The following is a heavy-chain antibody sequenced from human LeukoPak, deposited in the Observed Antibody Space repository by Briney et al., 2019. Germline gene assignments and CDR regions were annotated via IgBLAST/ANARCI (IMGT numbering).Heavy chain of an antibody. D-gene: IGHD1-26*01. CDR2: IEKKDRGYATAT. CDR3: TRDSGTYTCFDP. CDR1: GFTFSGSA. Sequence: GGSLRLSFAAAGFTFSGSAIQWVRQSPGKGLGWVVPIEKKDRGYATATAYAASLKCRLTSSRKNSINTAYLQMKSLQTEDTALYYCTRDSGTYTCFDPWGQGTLVTVSS. J-gene: IGHJ5*02. V-gene: IGHV3-73*01.